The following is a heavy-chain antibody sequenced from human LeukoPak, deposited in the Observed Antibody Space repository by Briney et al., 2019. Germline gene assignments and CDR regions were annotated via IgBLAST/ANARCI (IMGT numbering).Heavy chain of an antibody. D-gene: IGHD3-3*01. CDR3: SRSIATVTVLPAI. CDR2: SYNVRMS. Sequence: TVSLTCTFSGHSNTGGGYYGHWIRQHPGKGGEWIGYSYNVRMSDSNPSLRSRVARSLDPSAHQFSLKLSCVTAADTVLYYCSRSIATVTVLPAICGRGTMCTASS. CDR1: GHSNTGGGYY. J-gene: IGHJ3*02. V-gene: IGHV4-31*02.